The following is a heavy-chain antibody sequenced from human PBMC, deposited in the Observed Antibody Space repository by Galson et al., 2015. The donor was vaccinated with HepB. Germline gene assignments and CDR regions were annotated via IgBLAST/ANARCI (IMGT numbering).Heavy chain of an antibody. CDR1: GYTFTSYG. CDR3: ARVRYCSSTSCQATPKRAGDAFDI. D-gene: IGHD2-2*01. Sequence: SVKVSCKASGYTFTSYGISWVRQAPGQGLEWMGWISAYNGNTNYAQKLQGRVTMTTDTSTSTAYMELRSLRSDDTAVYYCARVRYCSSTSCQATPKRAGDAFDIWGQGTMVTVSS. CDR2: ISAYNGNT. J-gene: IGHJ3*02. V-gene: IGHV1-18*04.